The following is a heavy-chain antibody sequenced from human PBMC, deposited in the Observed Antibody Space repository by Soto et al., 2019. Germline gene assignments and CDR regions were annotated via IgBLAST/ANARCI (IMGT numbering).Heavy chain of an antibody. D-gene: IGHD2-2*01. Sequence: TCTVSGGSVSSGSYYWSWIRQPPGKGLEWIGYIYYSGSTNYNPSLKSRVTISVDTSKNQFSLKLSSVTAADTAVYXXXXXPXDXNCSSSSCHNWFDPWGQGTLVTVS. CDR2: IYYSGST. CDR1: GGSVSSGSYY. CDR3: XXXPXDXNCSSSSCHNWFDP. V-gene: IGHV4-61*01. J-gene: IGHJ5*02.